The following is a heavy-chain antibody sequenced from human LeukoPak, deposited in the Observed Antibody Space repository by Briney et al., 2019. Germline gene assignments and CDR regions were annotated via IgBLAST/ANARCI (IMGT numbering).Heavy chain of an antibody. CDR1: GGSFSGYY. J-gene: IGHJ3*02. V-gene: IGHV4-34*01. D-gene: IGHD3-22*01. CDR3: ARPPPPQYYYDSSGYSDAFDI. CDR2: INHSGST. Sequence: SETLSLTCAVYGGSFSGYYWSWIRQPPGKGLEWIGEINHSGSTNCNPSLKSRVTISVDTSENQFPLMLRSVTAADTAVYYCARPPPPQYYYDSSGYSDAFDIWGQGTMVTVSS.